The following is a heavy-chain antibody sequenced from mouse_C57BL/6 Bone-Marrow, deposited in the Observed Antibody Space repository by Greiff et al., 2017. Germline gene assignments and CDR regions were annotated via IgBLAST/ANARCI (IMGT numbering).Heavy chain of an antibody. V-gene: IGHV7-3*01. D-gene: IGHD2-1*01. CDR1: GFTFTDYY. J-gene: IGHJ3*01. CDR3: ARYNYGNAWFAY. Sequence: DVQLVESGGGLVQPGGSLSLSCAASGFTFTDYYMSWVRQPPGKALEWLGFIRNKANGYTTEYSASVKGRFTISRDNSQSILYLQMNALRAEDSATYYCARYNYGNAWFAYWGQGTLVTVSA. CDR2: IRNKANGYTT.